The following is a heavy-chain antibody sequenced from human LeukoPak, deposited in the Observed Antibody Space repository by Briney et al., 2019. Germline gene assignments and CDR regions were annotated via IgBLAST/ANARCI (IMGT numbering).Heavy chain of an antibody. D-gene: IGHD4-11*01. V-gene: IGHV4-59*08. Sequence: SETLSLTCAVSGGSISSYYWSWIRQPPGKGLEWIGYIYYSGSTNYNPSLKSQVTISVDTSKNQFSLKLSSVTAADTAVYYCARFPYSNYDNSDYWGQGTLVTVSS. CDR3: ARFPYSNYDNSDY. CDR2: IYYSGST. CDR1: GGSISSYY. J-gene: IGHJ4*02.